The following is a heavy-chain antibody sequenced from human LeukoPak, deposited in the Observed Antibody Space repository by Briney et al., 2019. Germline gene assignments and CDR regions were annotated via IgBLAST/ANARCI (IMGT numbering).Heavy chain of an antibody. J-gene: IGHJ4*02. CDR1: GLSLSSFG. V-gene: IGHV3-33*01. Sequence: GGSLRLSCAASGLSLSSFGMHWVRQAPGKGLEWVAGIGYDGSHESEAESVKSRFTISRDNSRNTVYLQMNSLRVGDTAVYYCARGSRELDYWGQGTLVIVSS. CDR3: ARGSRELDY. D-gene: IGHD5-24*01. CDR2: IGYDGSHE.